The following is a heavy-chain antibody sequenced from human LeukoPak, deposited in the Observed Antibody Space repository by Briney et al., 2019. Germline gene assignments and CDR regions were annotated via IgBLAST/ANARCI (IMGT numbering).Heavy chain of an antibody. D-gene: IGHD3-22*01. Sequence: PSETLSLTCTVSGGSISSYYWSWIRQPPGKGLEWIGYIYYSGSTNYNPSLKSRVTISVDTSKNQFSLKLSSVTAADTAVYYCARAPRYYDSTTHYLDYWGQGTLVTVSS. CDR1: GGSISSYY. CDR3: ARAPRYYDSTTHYLDY. J-gene: IGHJ4*02. V-gene: IGHV4-59*01. CDR2: IYYSGST.